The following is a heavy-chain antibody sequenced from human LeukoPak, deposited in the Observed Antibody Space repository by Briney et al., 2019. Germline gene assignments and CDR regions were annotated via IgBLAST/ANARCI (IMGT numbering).Heavy chain of an antibody. D-gene: IGHD7-27*01. Sequence: APVKVSCKASGYTFTTHDINWVRQATGQGLEWLGWMSPNSGDTGYAQKFQGRVTMTSDSSISTAYMELSSLRSEDTAIYYCVRTPPNWGFDYWGQGTLVTVPS. CDR1: GYTFTTHD. J-gene: IGHJ4*02. CDR3: VRTPPNWGFDY. CDR2: MSPNSGDT. V-gene: IGHV1-8*01.